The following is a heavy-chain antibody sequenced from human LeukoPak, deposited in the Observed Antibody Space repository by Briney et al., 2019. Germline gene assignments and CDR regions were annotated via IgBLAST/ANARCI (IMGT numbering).Heavy chain of an antibody. D-gene: IGHD1-26*01. Sequence: SETLSLTRTVSGGSISSSSYYWGWIRQPPGKGLEWIGSIYYSGSTYYNPSLKSRVTISVDTSKNQFSLKLSSVTAADTAVYYCARIAWELRGYMDVWGKGTTVTVSS. CDR2: IYYSGST. J-gene: IGHJ6*03. CDR1: GGSISSSSYY. CDR3: ARIAWELRGYMDV. V-gene: IGHV4-39*07.